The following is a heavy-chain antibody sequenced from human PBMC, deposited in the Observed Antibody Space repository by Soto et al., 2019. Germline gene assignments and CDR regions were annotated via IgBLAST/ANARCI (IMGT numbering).Heavy chain of an antibody. CDR2: IIPILGIA. J-gene: IGHJ2*01. D-gene: IGHD6-13*01. V-gene: IGHV1-69*02. Sequence: QVQLVQSGAEVKKPGSSVKVSCKASGGTFSSYTISWVRQAPGQGLEWMGRIIPILGIANYAQKFQGRVTITADKSTSTAYMELSSLRSEDTAVYYCASGAAAEHRYFDLWGRGTLVTVSS. CDR3: ASGAAAEHRYFDL. CDR1: GGTFSSYT.